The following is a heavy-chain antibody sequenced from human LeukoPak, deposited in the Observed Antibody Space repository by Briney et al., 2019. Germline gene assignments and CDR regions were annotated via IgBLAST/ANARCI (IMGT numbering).Heavy chain of an antibody. J-gene: IGHJ4*02. CDR3: ARLRSGSSGWYYFDY. Sequence: SETLSLTCTVSGGSISSGGYYWSWIRQHPGKGLEWIGYIYYSGSTYYNPPLKSRVTISVDTSKNQFSLKLSSVTAADTAVYYCARLRSGSSGWYYFDYWGQGTLVTVSS. D-gene: IGHD6-19*01. CDR1: GGSISSGGYY. CDR2: IYYSGST. V-gene: IGHV4-31*03.